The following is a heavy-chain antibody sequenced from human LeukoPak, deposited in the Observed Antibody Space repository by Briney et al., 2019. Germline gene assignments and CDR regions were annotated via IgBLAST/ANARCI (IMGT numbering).Heavy chain of an antibody. D-gene: IGHD1-26*01. CDR3: AREGGSYVGWFDP. CDR1: GFTVSSNY. J-gene: IGHJ5*02. Sequence: GGSLRLSCAASGFTVSSNYMSWVRQAPGKGLEWVSVIYSGGSTYHADSVKGRFTISRDNSKNTLYLQMNSLRAEDTAVYYCAREGGSYVGWFDPWGQGTLVTVSS. CDR2: IYSGGST. V-gene: IGHV3-66*01.